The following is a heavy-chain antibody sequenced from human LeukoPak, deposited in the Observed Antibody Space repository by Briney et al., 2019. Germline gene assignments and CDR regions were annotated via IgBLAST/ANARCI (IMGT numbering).Heavy chain of an antibody. V-gene: IGHV1-69*05. D-gene: IGHD3-10*01. CDR2: IIPMFGTA. Sequence: SVKVSCKASGGTFSSYAISWVRQAPGQGLEWMGGIIPMFGTAKYAQKFQSRVTITTDESTSTAYMELRSLRSEDTAVYYCAILGYYGSGSYYWGQGTLVTVSS. CDR1: GGTFSSYA. CDR3: AILGYYGSGSYY. J-gene: IGHJ4*02.